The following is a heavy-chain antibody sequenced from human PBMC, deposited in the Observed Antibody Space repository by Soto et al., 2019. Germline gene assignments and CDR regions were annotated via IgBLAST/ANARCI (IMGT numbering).Heavy chain of an antibody. J-gene: IGHJ6*02. D-gene: IGHD2-15*01. V-gene: IGHV3-23*01. CDR2: ISGSGSGT. Sequence: EVQLLESGGGLVQPGGSLRLSCGASGFTFNSYAVSWVRQAPGKGLQWVSTISGSGSGTYYADSVKGRFIISRDNSKNTLYLQMHSLRAEDTAVYFCAKDIGDIVVIPPSISAYYALHVWGQGTTVTVSS. CDR3: AKDIGDIVVIPPSISAYYALHV. CDR1: GFTFNSYA.